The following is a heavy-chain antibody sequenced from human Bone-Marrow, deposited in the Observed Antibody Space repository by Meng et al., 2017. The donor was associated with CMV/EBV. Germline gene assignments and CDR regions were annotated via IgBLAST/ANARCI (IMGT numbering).Heavy chain of an antibody. J-gene: IGHJ5*02. V-gene: IGHV3-74*01. CDR2: IKNDGTSS. CDR1: GFTFSGYW. CDR3: AKSDWFDP. Sequence: LRLYCAGSGFTFSGYWMHWVRQTPGKGLVWVARIKNDGTSSSYADSVKGRFTVSRDNAKNTLYLQMSNLRVEDTAVYYCAKSDWFDPWGQGTLVTVSS.